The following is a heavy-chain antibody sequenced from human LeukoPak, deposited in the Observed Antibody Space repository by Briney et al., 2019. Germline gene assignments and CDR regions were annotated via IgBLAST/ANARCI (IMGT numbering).Heavy chain of an antibody. Sequence: AAVTVSFKSSGYDFTSVSITWVRRPPAQGLEWMGWISPYNGNTRNSHKVQGRGPMTTDTFPTTGYMELRGVRFNETGVYYCARAGSGSGWYFDYWGQGTLVTVSS. CDR2: ISPYNGNT. CDR1: GYDFTSVS. J-gene: IGHJ4*02. V-gene: IGHV1-18*01. CDR3: ARAGSGSGWYFDY. D-gene: IGHD3-10*01.